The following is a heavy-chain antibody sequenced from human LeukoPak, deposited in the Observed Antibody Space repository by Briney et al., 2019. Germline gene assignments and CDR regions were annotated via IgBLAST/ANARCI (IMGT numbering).Heavy chain of an antibody. V-gene: IGHV1-8*02. CDR3: ARGSVIPKN. CDR1: GGTFSSYA. CDR2: MNPNSGNT. D-gene: IGHD3-16*02. Sequence: ASVKVSCKASGGTFSSYAISWVRQAPGQGLEWMGWMNPNSGNTGYAQKFQGRVTMTRNTSISTAYMELSSLRSEDTAVYYCARGSVIPKNWGQGTLVTVSS. J-gene: IGHJ4*02.